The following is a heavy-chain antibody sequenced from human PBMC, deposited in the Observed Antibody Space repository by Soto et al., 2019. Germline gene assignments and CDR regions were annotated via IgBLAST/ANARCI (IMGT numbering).Heavy chain of an antibody. D-gene: IGHD2-15*01. Sequence: GGSLRLSCAASGFTFSSYAMHWVRQPQGQGLERVAVISYDGSNKYYADSVKGRFTISRDNSKNTLYLQMNSLRAEDTAAHYCAREGLGHRLRLYYYNEVMDVWGQGTTVTVSS. V-gene: IGHV3-30-3*01. J-gene: IGHJ6*02. CDR2: ISYDGSNK. CDR1: GFTFSSYA. CDR3: AREGLGHRLRLYYYNEVMDV.